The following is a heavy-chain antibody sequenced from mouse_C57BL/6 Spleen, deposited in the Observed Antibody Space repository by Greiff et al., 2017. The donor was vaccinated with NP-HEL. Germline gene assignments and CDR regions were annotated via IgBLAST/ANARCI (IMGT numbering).Heavy chain of an antibody. CDR1: GYAFSSYW. CDR2: IYPGDGDT. V-gene: IGHV1-80*01. J-gene: IGHJ2*01. Sequence: QVQLKQSGAELVKPGASVKISCKASGYAFSSYWMNWVKQRPGKGLEWIGQIYPGDGDTNYNGKFKGKATLTADKSSSTAYMQLSGRTSEDSAVYFCARRGPYYFDYWGQGTTLTVSS. CDR3: ARRGPYYFDY.